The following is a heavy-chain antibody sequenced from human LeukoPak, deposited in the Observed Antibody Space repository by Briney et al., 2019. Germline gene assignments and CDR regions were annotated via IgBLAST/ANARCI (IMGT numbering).Heavy chain of an antibody. CDR1: GFIFSSYA. Sequence: GGSLRLSCAASGFIFSSYAMYWVRQAPGKGLEWVANIKQDGSEKYYVDSVKGRFTISRDNAKNSLYLQMNSLRAEDTAVYYCARSWSSGYWFPATASFDYWGQGTLVTVSS. D-gene: IGHD3-22*01. CDR2: IKQDGSEK. J-gene: IGHJ4*02. V-gene: IGHV3-7*01. CDR3: ARSWSSGYWFPATASFDY.